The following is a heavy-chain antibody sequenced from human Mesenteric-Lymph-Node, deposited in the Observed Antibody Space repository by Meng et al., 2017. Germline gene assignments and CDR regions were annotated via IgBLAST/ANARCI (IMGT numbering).Heavy chain of an antibody. D-gene: IGHD3-22*01. J-gene: IGHJ4*02. Sequence: ASVKVSCKASGYTFTGYYMHWVRQAPGQGLEWMGRINPNSGGTNYAQKFQGRVTMTRDTSISTAYMELSRLRSDDTAVYYCARPDYYDSSGRNYYFDYWGQGTLVTVSS. CDR3: ARPDYYDSSGRNYYFDY. CDR2: INPNSGGT. V-gene: IGHV1-2*06. CDR1: GYTFTGYY.